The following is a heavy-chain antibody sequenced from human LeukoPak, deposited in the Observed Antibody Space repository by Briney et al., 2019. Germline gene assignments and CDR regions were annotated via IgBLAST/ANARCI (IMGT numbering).Heavy chain of an antibody. J-gene: IGHJ4*02. V-gene: IGHV3-53*01. CDR2: IYSGGTI. D-gene: IGHD3-16*01. CDR1: GFTVSSNY. Sequence: GSLRLSCAASGFTVSSNYMSWVRQAPGKGLEWVSVIYSGGTIYYADSVKGRFTISRDNSKNTLYLQMNSLRAEDTAVYYCARGTDRFGIDYWGQGTLVTVSS. CDR3: ARGTDRFGIDY.